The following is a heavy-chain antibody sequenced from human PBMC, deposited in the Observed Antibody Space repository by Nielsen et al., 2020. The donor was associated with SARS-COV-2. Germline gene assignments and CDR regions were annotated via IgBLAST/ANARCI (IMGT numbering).Heavy chain of an antibody. J-gene: IGHJ4*02. V-gene: IGHV4-34*01. CDR1: GGSFSGYY. CDR2: INHSGST. Sequence: GSLRLSCAVYGGSFSGYYWSWIRQPPGKGLEWIGEINHSGSTNYNPSLKSRVTISVDTSKNQFSLKLSSVTAADTAVYYCARGYSAVGDDYWGQGTLVTVSS. CDR3: ARGYSAVGDDY. D-gene: IGHD6-19*01.